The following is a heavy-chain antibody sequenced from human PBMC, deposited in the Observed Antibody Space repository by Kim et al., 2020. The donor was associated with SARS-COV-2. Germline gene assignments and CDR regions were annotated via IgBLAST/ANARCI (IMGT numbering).Heavy chain of an antibody. V-gene: IGHV3-30*04. J-gene: IGHJ4*02. D-gene: IGHD5-12*01. CDR1: GFTFSSYA. Sequence: GGSLRLSCAASGFTFSSYAMHWVRQAPGKGLEWVAVISYDGSNKYYADSVKGRFTISRDNSKNTLYLQMNSLRAEDTAVYYCARGPWQDGYNFPVDYWGQGTLVTVSS. CDR2: ISYDGSNK. CDR3: ARGPWQDGYNFPVDY.